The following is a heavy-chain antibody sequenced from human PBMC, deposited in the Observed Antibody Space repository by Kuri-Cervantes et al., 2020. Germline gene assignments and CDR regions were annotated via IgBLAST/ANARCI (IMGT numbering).Heavy chain of an antibody. CDR3: ARDLAGVGAVEGDY. CDR2: IWYDGSNK. Sequence: LSLTCAASGFTFSSYGMHWVRQAPGKGLEWVAVIWYDGSNKYYADSVKGRFTISRDNSKNTLYLQMNSLRAEDTAVYYCARDLAGVGAVEGDYWGQGTLVTVSS. D-gene: IGHD3-3*01. CDR1: GFTFSSYG. J-gene: IGHJ4*02. V-gene: IGHV3-30*19.